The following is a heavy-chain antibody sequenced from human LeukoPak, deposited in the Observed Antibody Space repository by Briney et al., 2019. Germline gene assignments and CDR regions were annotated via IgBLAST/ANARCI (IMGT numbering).Heavy chain of an antibody. CDR1: GFTFISYG. D-gene: IGHD3-22*01. Sequence: GGSLRLSCAASGFTFISYGMHWVRQAPGKGLEWVAFIRYDGTNKYYADSVKGRFTISRDNTLYLQMNSLRAEDTAVYYCAKDRQITMIVVVELFDYWGQGTLVTVSS. V-gene: IGHV3-30*02. CDR2: IRYDGTNK. J-gene: IGHJ4*02. CDR3: AKDRQITMIVVVELFDY.